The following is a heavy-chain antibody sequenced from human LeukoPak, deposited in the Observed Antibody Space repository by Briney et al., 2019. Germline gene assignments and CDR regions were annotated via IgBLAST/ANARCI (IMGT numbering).Heavy chain of an antibody. CDR3: ARVGSSTNGEIDY. V-gene: IGHV4-30-4*01. CDR2: IYYSGST. D-gene: IGHD2-2*01. Sequence: LRLSCAASGFTFSSSAMSWVRQPPGKGLEWIGYIYYSGSTYYNPSLKSRVTISVDTSKNQFSLKLSSVTAADTAVYYCARVGSSTNGEIDYWGQGTLVTVSS. J-gene: IGHJ4*02. CDR1: GFTFSSSA.